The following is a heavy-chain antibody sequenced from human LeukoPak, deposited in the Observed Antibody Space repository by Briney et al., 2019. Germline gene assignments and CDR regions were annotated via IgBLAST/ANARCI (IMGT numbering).Heavy chain of an antibody. J-gene: IGHJ6*03. D-gene: IGHD7-27*01. V-gene: IGHV4-34*01. CDR3: ARLGLANYYYYMDV. CDR1: GGSFSGYY. Sequence: SETLSLTCAVYGGSFSGYYWSWIRQPPGKGLEWIGEINDGVLTTYNPSLKSRVTISVDTSKNQFSLNLTSVTAADTAMYYCARLGLANYYYYMDVWGKGTTVTVSS. CDR2: INDGVLT.